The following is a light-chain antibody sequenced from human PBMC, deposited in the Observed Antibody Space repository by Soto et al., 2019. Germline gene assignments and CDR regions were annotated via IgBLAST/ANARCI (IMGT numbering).Light chain of an antibody. CDR3: AAWDDSLNGWV. J-gene: IGLJ3*02. V-gene: IGLV1-44*01. Sequence: QSVLSQPPSASGTPGLRVTISCSGSSSNIGSSTVHWYQHLSGTAPKLLIYSNSQRPSGVPDRLSGSKSGTSASLAISGLQSEDEADYYCAAWDDSLNGWVFGGGTKVTVL. CDR1: SSNIGSST. CDR2: SNS.